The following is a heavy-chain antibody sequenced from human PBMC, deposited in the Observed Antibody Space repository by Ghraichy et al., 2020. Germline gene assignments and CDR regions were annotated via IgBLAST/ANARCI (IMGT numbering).Heavy chain of an antibody. D-gene: IGHD6-13*01. V-gene: IGHV4-31*03. J-gene: IGHJ4*02. CDR3: ARMGIAAAGPGFDY. CDR2: IYYSGST. CDR1: GGSISSGGYY. Sequence: SETLSLTCTVSGGSISSGGYYWSWIRQHPGKGLEWIGYIYYSGSTYYNPSLKSRVTISVDTSKNQFSLKLSSVTAADTAVYYCARMGIAAAGPGFDYWGQGTLVTVSS.